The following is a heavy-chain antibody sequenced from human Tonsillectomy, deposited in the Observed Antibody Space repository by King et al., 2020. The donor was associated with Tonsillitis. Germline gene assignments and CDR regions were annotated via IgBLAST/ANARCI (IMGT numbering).Heavy chain of an antibody. D-gene: IGHD6-19*01. J-gene: IGHJ5*02. V-gene: IGHV5-10-1*03. CDR1: GYSFTSYW. CDR3: ARSYFPGIAVGSWFDP. CDR2: IDPSDSYT. Sequence: VQLVESGAEVKKPGESLWISCKGSGYSFTSYWISWVRQMPGKGLEWMGRIDPSDSYTNYSPSFQGHVTISGDKSISTAYLQWSSLTASDTAMYYCARSYFPGIAVGSWFDPWGQGTLVTVSS.